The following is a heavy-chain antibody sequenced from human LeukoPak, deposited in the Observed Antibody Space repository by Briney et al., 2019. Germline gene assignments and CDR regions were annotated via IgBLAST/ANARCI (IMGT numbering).Heavy chain of an antibody. J-gene: IGHJ5*02. D-gene: IGHD6-19*01. CDR2: ISYDGRNK. CDR1: GFSFSNFG. V-gene: IGHV3-30*18. CDR3: AKDKRGSSGWYDH. Sequence: GGSLKLSCAASGFSFSNFGMHWVRQAPGEGLEWVAVISYDGRNKYFADSVKGRLTISRDNSKNTVYLEMNSLRDEDTAVYYCAKDKRGSSGWYDHWGQGTLVIVSS.